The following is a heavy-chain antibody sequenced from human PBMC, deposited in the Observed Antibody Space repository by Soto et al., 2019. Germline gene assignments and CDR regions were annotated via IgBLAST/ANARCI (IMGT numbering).Heavy chain of an antibody. CDR2: IIPIFGTA. Sequence: QVQLVQSGDAVKKPGSSVKVSCKASGGTFSSYAISWVRQAPGQGLEWIGGIIPIFGTANYAQKFQGRVAITADESTSTAYMELSSLRYEDTSVYYCARALESYCDILTGPEWVGMDVWGQGTTVTVSS. J-gene: IGHJ6*02. CDR1: GGTFSSYA. CDR3: ARALESYCDILTGPEWVGMDV. V-gene: IGHV1-69*12. D-gene: IGHD3-9*01.